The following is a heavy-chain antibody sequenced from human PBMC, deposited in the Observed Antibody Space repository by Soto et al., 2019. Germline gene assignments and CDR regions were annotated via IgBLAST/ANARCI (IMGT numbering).Heavy chain of an antibody. CDR1: GYTLTELS. CDR3: ATDKPDFWSLGY. V-gene: IGHV1-24*01. D-gene: IGHD3-3*01. J-gene: IGHJ4*02. CDR2: FDPEDGET. Sequence: ASVKVSCEVSGYTLTELSMHWVLQAPGKGLEWMGGFDPEDGETIYAQKFQGRVTMTEDTSTDTAYMELSSLRSEDTAVYYCATDKPDFWSLGYWGQGTLVTVSS.